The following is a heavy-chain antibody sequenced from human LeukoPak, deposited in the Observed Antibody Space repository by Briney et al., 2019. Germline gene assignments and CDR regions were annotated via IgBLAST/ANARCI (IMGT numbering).Heavy chain of an antibody. CDR2: ISAYNGNT. CDR3: ATRTGYCSGGSCPPDY. D-gene: IGHD2-15*01. V-gene: IGHV1-18*01. J-gene: IGHJ4*02. Sequence: GASVKVSCKASGYTFTSYGISWVRQAPGQGLEWMGWISAYNGNTNYAQKFQGRVTMTTDTSTSTAYMELRSLRSDDTAVYYCATRTGYCSGGSCPPDYWGQGTLVTVSS. CDR1: GYTFTSYG.